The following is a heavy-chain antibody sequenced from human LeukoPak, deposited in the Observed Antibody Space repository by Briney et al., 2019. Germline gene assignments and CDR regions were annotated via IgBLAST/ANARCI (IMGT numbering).Heavy chain of an antibody. Sequence: SETLSLTCTVSGGSISSYYWSWIRQPPGKGLEWIGYIYYSGSTNYNPSLKSRVTISVDTSRNQFSLKLSSVTAADTAVYYCARDGVWRGDNWFDPWGQGTLVTVSS. D-gene: IGHD3-3*01. J-gene: IGHJ5*02. V-gene: IGHV4-59*01. CDR1: GGSISSYY. CDR3: ARDGVWRGDNWFDP. CDR2: IYYSGST.